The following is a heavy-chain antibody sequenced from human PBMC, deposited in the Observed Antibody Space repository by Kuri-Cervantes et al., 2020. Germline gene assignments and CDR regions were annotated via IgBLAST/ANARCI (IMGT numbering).Heavy chain of an antibody. CDR3: ASLGVRNAFDI. V-gene: IGHV3-7*01. CDR1: GFTFSSYW. Sequence: GGSLRLSCAASGFTFSSYWMSWVRQAPGKGLEWVANIKQDGSEKYYVDSVKGRFTISRDNAKNSLYLQMNSLRAEGTAVYYCASLGVRNAFDIWGQGTMVTVSS. J-gene: IGHJ3*02. D-gene: IGHD3-16*01. CDR2: IKQDGSEK.